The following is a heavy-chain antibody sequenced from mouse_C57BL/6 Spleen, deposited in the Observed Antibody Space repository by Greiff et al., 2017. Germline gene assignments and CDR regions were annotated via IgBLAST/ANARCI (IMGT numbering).Heavy chain of an antibody. CDR2: INPNYGTT. CDR3: ARGYYGSSPYYFDY. V-gene: IGHV1-39*01. Sequence: VQLQQSGPELVKPGASVKISCKASGYSFTDYNMNWVKQSNGKSLEWIGVINPNYGTTSYNQKFKGKATLTVDQSSSTAYMQLNSLTSEDSAVYYYARGYYGSSPYYFDYWGQGTTLTVSS. J-gene: IGHJ2*01. CDR1: GYSFTDYN. D-gene: IGHD1-1*01.